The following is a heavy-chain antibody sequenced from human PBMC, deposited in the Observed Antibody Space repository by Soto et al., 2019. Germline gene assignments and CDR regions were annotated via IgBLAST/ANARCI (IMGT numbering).Heavy chain of an antibody. CDR2: INPNRGGT. CDR3: ARDLSGVSYRIVSPSYGMDV. D-gene: IGHD2-8*02. Sequence: ASVKVSCKASGYTFTGYYMHWVRQAPGQGLEWMGWINPNRGGTNYAQKFQGWVTKTRDTSISTAYMELSRLRSDDTAVYYCARDLSGVSYRIVSPSYGMDVWGQGTTVTVSS. CDR1: GYTFTGYY. J-gene: IGHJ6*02. V-gene: IGHV1-2*04.